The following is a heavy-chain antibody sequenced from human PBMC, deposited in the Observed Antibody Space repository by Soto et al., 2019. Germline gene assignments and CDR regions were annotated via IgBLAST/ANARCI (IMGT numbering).Heavy chain of an antibody. V-gene: IGHV5-51*01. D-gene: IGHD2-21*02. CDR2: IYPGDSDT. CDR1: GYSFTSYW. Sequence: PGESLKISCKGSGYSFTSYWIGWVRQMPGKGLEWMGIIYPGDSDTRYSPSFQGQVTISADKSISTAYLQWSSLKASDTAVYYCARDLGGYCGTDCYPLDVRGQGTTVTVPS. J-gene: IGHJ6*02. CDR3: ARDLGGYCGTDCYPLDV.